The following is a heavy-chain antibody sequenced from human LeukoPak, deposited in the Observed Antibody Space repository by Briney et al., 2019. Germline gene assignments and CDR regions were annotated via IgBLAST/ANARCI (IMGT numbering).Heavy chain of an antibody. Sequence: GGSLRLSCAASGFTFSSYAMSWVRQAPGKGLEWVSAISGSGDSTCYGDSVKGRFTMSRDNAKSTLYLQMNSLRAEDTAVYYCVRDARYTPEWWGQGTLVTVSS. V-gene: IGHV3-23*01. CDR3: VRDARYTPEW. CDR2: ISGSGDST. J-gene: IGHJ4*02. CDR1: GFTFSSYA. D-gene: IGHD3-3*01.